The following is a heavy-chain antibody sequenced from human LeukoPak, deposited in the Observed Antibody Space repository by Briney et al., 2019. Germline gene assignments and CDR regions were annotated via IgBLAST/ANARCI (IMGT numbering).Heavy chain of an antibody. D-gene: IGHD3-10*02. J-gene: IGHJ3*02. CDR3: ARRRVRLRSNDAFDI. CDR2: IYYSGST. V-gene: IGHV4-59*01. CDR1: GGSISSYY. Sequence: SETLSLTCTVSGGSISSYYWSWIRQPPGKGLEWIGYIYYSGSTNYNPSLKSRVTISVDTSKNQFSLRLTSVTAADTAVYYCARRRVRLRSNDAFDIWGQGTMVTVSS.